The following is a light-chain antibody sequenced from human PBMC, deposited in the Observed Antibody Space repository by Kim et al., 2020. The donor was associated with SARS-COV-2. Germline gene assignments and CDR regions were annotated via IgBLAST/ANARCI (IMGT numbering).Light chain of an antibody. J-gene: IGKJ2*03. V-gene: IGKV2-28*01. CDR1: QSLLHSIGYNY. CDR2: WGS. Sequence: GEPASISCRVSQSLLHSIGYNYLDWYLQKPGQSPQLLIYWGSSRASGVPARFSGSASGTDFTLHISRVEAEDVGVYYCMQALQRGSFGQGTKLEI. CDR3: MQALQRGS.